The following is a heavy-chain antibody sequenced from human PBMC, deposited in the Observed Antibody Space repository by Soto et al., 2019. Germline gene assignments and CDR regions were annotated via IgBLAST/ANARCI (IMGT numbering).Heavy chain of an antibody. CDR3: ARHATYYDILSGYYFDY. CDR1: GYTFSPYR. CDR2: IAPGDSDT. Sequence: PGESLKIYCKGSGYTFSPYRSGGVRQVPGKGLEWMGIIAPGDSDTKYSQSFQGQVTISADKSISTAYLQWNSLKASDTAMYYCARHATYYDILSGYYFDYWGQGTLVTVSS. J-gene: IGHJ4*02. V-gene: IGHV5-51*01. D-gene: IGHD3-9*01.